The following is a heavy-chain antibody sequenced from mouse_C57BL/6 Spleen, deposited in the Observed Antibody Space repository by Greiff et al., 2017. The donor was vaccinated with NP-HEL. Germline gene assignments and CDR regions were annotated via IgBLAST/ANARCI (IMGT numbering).Heavy chain of an antibody. CDR1: GYTFTDYY. CDR3: AREEGITTVVAPGYFDY. Sequence: EVQLQQSGPELVKPGASVKISCKASGYTFTDYYMNWVKQSHGKSLEWIGDINPNNGGTSYNQKFKGKATLTVDKSSSTAYMELRSLTSEDSAVYYCAREEGITTVVAPGYFDYWGQGTTLTVSS. CDR2: INPNNGGT. J-gene: IGHJ2*01. V-gene: IGHV1-26*01. D-gene: IGHD1-1*01.